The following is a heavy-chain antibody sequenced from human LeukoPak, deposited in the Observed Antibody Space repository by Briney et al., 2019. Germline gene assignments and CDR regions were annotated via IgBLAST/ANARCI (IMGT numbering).Heavy chain of an antibody. CDR2: ISGSGGST. CDR3: AKGDRGGYYDSSGYSLDY. Sequence: GGSLTLSCAASGFTLSRYGMRWLRQAPGKGLEWVSTISGSGGSTYYADSVKGRFTISRDNSKNTLYLQMNSLRAEGTAVYYCAKGDRGGYYDSSGYSLDYWGQGTLVTVSS. V-gene: IGHV3-23*01. J-gene: IGHJ4*02. CDR1: GFTLSRYG. D-gene: IGHD3-22*01.